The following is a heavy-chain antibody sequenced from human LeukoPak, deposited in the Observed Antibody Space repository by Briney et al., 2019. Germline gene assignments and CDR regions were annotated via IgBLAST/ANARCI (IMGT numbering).Heavy chain of an antibody. D-gene: IGHD6-13*01. J-gene: IGHJ6*03. Sequence: ASVKVSCKASGYTFTSYGISWVRQAPGQGLEWMGWISAYNGNTNYAQKLQGRVTMTTDTSTSTAYMELRSLRSDDTAVYYCARGRIAAPDNYYYYMDVGAKGPRVPVPS. CDR2: ISAYNGNT. V-gene: IGHV1-18*01. CDR3: ARGRIAAPDNYYYYMDV. CDR1: GYTFTSYG.